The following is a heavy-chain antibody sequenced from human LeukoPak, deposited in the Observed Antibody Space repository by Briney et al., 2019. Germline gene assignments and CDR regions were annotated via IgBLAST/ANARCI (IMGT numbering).Heavy chain of an antibody. CDR2: IWYDGSNK. CDR1: GFSFRDYG. D-gene: IGHD5-18*01. V-gene: IGHV3-33*01. J-gene: IGHJ4*02. CDR3: VRIRGYSYGFFDY. Sequence: PGRSLRLSCAASGFSFRDYGMHWVRQAPGKGLEWVAIIWYDGSNKYYADSVKGRFTISRDNSKNTLYLQMNSLGAADTALYYCVRIRGYSYGFFDYWGQGTLVTVSS.